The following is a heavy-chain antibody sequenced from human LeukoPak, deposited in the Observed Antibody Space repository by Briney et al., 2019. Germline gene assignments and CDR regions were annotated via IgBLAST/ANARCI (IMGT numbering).Heavy chain of an antibody. CDR2: ISWDGGST. J-gene: IGHJ4*02. D-gene: IGHD6-19*01. CDR1: GFTFSSYA. CDR3: AKDAVAGGKWDYFDY. V-gene: IGHV3-43D*03. Sequence: GRSLRLSCAASGFTFSSYAMHWVRRAPGKGLEWVSLISWDGGSTYYTDSVKGRFTVSRDNSKNSLYLQMNSLRAEDTALYYCAKDAVAGGKWDYFDYWGQGTLVTVSS.